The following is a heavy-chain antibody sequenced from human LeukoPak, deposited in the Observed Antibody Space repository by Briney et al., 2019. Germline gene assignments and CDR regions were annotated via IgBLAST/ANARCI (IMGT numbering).Heavy chain of an antibody. Sequence: GRYLRLSCAASGFTFSSYAMHWVRQAPEKGLEYVSAISSNGGSTYYANSVKGRFTISRDNSKNTLYLQMNSLRAEDTAVYYCAIGGQWYSSSWYFDYWGQGTLVTVSS. D-gene: IGHD6-13*01. V-gene: IGHV3-64*01. CDR3: AIGGQWYSSSWYFDY. J-gene: IGHJ4*02. CDR1: GFTFSSYA. CDR2: ISSNGGST.